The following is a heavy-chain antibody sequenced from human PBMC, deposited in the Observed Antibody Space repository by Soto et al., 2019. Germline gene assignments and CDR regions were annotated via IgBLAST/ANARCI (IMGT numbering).Heavy chain of an antibody. D-gene: IGHD2-2*01. CDR3: ARGDCSSTSCYVFFAEYFQH. V-gene: IGHV1-8*01. J-gene: IGHJ1*01. Sequence: QVQLVQSGAEVKKPGASVKVSCKASGYTFTSYDINWVRQATGQGLEWMGWMNPNSGNTGYAQKFQGRVTMTRNTSISKAYMELSSLRSEDTAVYYCARGDCSSTSCYVFFAEYFQHWGQGTLVTVSS. CDR2: MNPNSGNT. CDR1: GYTFTSYD.